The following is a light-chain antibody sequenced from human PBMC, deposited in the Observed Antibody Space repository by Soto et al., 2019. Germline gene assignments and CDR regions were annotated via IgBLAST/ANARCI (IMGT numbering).Light chain of an antibody. CDR1: QGISNG. Sequence: DIQVTQCPSCLSTSVGDRVTITCRTSQGISNGLAWYQQKPGKVPKLLIYAASTLQSGVPSRFSGSGSGTDFTLTISSLQPEDVATYYCQKYNSAPHTFGQGTRLEIK. J-gene: IGKJ5*01. V-gene: IGKV1-27*01. CDR3: QKYNSAPHT. CDR2: AAS.